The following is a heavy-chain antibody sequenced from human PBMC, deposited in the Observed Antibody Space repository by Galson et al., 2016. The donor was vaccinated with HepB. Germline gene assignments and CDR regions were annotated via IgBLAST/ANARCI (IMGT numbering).Heavy chain of an antibody. CDR3: ARGGDFWSGYRVDY. V-gene: IGHV4-31*03. CDR1: GGSISSGGYY. Sequence: TLSLTCTVSGGSISSGGYYWSWIRQHPGKGLEWTGYIYYSGSTYYNPSLKSRLSISVDTSKNQFSLKLNSVTAADTAVYYCARGGDFWSGYRVDYWGQGTLVTVSS. J-gene: IGHJ4*02. CDR2: IYYSGST. D-gene: IGHD3-3*01.